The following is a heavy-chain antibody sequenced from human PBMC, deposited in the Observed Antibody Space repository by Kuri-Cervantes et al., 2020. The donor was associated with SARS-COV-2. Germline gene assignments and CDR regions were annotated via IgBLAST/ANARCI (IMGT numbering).Heavy chain of an antibody. CDR3: ARDGGDRGSRPSTFDY. J-gene: IGHJ4*02. CDR2: INPSGGST. D-gene: IGHD2-21*02. V-gene: IGHV1-46*01. CDR1: GYTFTSYY. Sequence: ASVKVSCKASGYTFTSYYMHWVRQAPGQGLEWMGIINPSGGSTSYAQKFQGRVTMTRDTSTSTVYMELSSLRSEDTAVYYCARDGGDRGSRPSTFDYWGQGTLVTVSS.